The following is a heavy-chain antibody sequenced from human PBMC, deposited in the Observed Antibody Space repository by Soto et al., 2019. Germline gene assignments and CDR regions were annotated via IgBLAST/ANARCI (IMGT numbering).Heavy chain of an antibody. D-gene: IGHD3-10*01. J-gene: IGHJ4*02. CDR3: ARVGPTTMVISYFDY. CDR2: ISSSSTYI. Sequence: EVQLVESGGGLVKPGGSLRLSCAASGFTFSSYTMNWVRQAPGKGLEWVSSISSSSTYIYYADSIKGRVTISRDNAKNSLYLHMNSLRAEDTAVYYCARVGPTTMVISYFDYWGQGTLVTVS. CDR1: GFTFSSYT. V-gene: IGHV3-21*06.